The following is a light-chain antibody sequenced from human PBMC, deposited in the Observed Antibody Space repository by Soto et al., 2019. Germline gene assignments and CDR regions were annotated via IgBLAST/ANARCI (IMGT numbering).Light chain of an antibody. CDR1: SGDVGAYNF. V-gene: IGLV2-14*03. Sequence: QSALTQPASVSGSLGQSITISCTGTSGDVGAYNFVSWFQHYPGKAPKIIPYDVISRPSGVSNRFSGSKSGNTATLTISGLQAEDEANYYCSSFTTTDILVLGGGTKLTVL. J-gene: IGLJ3*02. CDR3: SSFTTTDILV. CDR2: DVI.